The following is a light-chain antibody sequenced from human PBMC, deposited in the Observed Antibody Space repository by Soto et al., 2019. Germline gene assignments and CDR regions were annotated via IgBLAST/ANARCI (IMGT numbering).Light chain of an antibody. CDR3: QQYNSYSGT. J-gene: IGKJ1*01. CDR1: QSVSSSH. V-gene: IGKV3-20*01. Sequence: EIVLTQSPGTLSLSPGERATLSCRASQSVSSSHLAWYQQKPGQAPRLVIYSGFSRATGIPGRISGGGSGTDFTLTISSLQSEDFATYYCQQYNSYSGTFGQGTKVDIK. CDR2: SGF.